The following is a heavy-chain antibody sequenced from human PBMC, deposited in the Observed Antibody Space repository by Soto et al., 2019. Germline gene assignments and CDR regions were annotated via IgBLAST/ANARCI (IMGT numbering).Heavy chain of an antibody. CDR1: GISVSSNW. V-gene: IGHV3-74*01. D-gene: IGHD4-4*01. CDR2: IKSDGSSM. CDR3: ARSYNGNYGWFDP. J-gene: IGHJ5*02. Sequence: GGSLRLSCAASGISVSSNWMHWVRQAPGKGLVWVSRIKSDGSSMDYADFVRGRFTISRDNAKNTVYLQMKGLSVEDTATYYCARSYNGNYGWFDPLYQGTLVTVSS.